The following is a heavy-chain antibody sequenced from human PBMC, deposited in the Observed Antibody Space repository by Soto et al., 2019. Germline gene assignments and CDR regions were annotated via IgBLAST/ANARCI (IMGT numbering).Heavy chain of an antibody. J-gene: IGHJ4*02. CDR3: ERVAVTKRTFDY. Sequence: QVQLVQSGAEVKKPGASVKVSCKASGYTFTNYYIHRVRQAPGQGLEWMGIINPSGGSTSYAQNYQGRVTMTRDTSTSTVYMELSSLRAEDTAVYYCERVAVTKRTFDYWGQGTLVTVSS. CDR1: GYTFTNYY. D-gene: IGHD4-17*01. V-gene: IGHV1-46*01. CDR2: INPSGGST.